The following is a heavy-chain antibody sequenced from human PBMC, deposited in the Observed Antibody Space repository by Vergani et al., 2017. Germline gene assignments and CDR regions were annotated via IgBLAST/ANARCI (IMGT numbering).Heavy chain of an antibody. D-gene: IGHD3-22*01. CDR1: GFTFRSYG. CDR2: ISYDGSNK. CDR3: AREGRGYYDSSFVYYYMDV. V-gene: IGHV3-30*03. J-gene: IGHJ6*03. Sequence: QGQLVESGGGVIQPGRSLRLSCAASGFTFRSYGMHWVRQAPGKGLEWVAVISYDGSNKYYADSVKGRFTISRDNSKNTLYLQMNSLRAEDTAVYYCAREGRGYYDSSFVYYYMDVWGKGTTVTVSS.